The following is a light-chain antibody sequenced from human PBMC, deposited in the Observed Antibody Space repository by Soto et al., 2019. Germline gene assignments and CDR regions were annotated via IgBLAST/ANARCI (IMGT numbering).Light chain of an antibody. Sequence: AIQMTQSPSSMSASVGDRFTITCRASQDIGSDLSWYQQKPGKAPTLLIYAASNLQSGVPSRFRGSRSGTEFTLTVSSLQPEDFATYYCLQDHDDPGTFGQGTKVDIK. CDR1: QDIGSD. CDR2: AAS. J-gene: IGKJ1*01. CDR3: LQDHDDPGT. V-gene: IGKV1-6*01.